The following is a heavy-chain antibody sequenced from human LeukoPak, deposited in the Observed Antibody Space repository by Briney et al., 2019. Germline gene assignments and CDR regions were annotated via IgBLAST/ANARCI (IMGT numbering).Heavy chain of an antibody. V-gene: IGHV3-53*01. CDR2: IYSGGTT. CDR1: GFIASSNY. CDR3: ATGGRSGVALEQ. J-gene: IGHJ4*02. Sequence: GGSLRLSCVVSGFIASSNYMSWVRQAPGKGLEWISLIYSGGTTYYADSVMGRFTISRGNSKTTLFLQMNSLKTEDTAVYYCATGGRSGVALEQWGQGTLVTVSS. D-gene: IGHD3-3*01.